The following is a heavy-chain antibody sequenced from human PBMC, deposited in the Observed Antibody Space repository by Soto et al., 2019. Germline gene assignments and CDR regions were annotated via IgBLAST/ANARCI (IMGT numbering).Heavy chain of an antibody. J-gene: IGHJ6*02. CDR1: GYTFTGYC. D-gene: IGHD3-3*01. Sequence: ASVKVSCKASGYTFTGYCMHWVRQAPGQGLEWMGWINPNSGGTNYAQKFQGRVTMTRDTSISTAYMELSRLRSDDTAVYYCASPSYDFWSGYFYYYYGMDVWGQGTTVTVSS. V-gene: IGHV1-2*02. CDR3: ASPSYDFWSGYFYYYYGMDV. CDR2: INPNSGGT.